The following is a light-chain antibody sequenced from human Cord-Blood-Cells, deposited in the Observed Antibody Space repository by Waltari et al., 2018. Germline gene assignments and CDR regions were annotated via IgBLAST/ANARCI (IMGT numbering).Light chain of an antibody. CDR1: QSIISY. CDR2: AAS. Sequence: DIQMTQSPSSLSASVGDRVTITCRASQSIISYLNWYQQKPGKAPKLLIYAASSLQSGVPSRCSGSRSVTDCTLTISSLQPEDFATYYCQQSYSTPRPFGQGTKVEIK. V-gene: IGKV1-39*01. J-gene: IGKJ1*01. CDR3: QQSYSTPRP.